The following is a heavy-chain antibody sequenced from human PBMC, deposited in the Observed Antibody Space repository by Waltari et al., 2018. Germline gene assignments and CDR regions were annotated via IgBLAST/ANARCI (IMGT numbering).Heavy chain of an antibody. J-gene: IGHJ3*01. CDR1: GGSITSNRHY. CDR2: ISYNVAT. Sequence: QLQLQESGPGLGKPSETLSLTCIVSGGSITSNRHYWAWIRQPPGQVLEWIGTISYNVATYSNPSLKSRVTVSRDTSKNHLSLKLGSVTSADTAVYYCATYIGASIGTAAFDVWGQGTMVTVSS. CDR3: ATYIGASIGTAAFDV. D-gene: IGHD5-12*01. V-gene: IGHV4-39*02.